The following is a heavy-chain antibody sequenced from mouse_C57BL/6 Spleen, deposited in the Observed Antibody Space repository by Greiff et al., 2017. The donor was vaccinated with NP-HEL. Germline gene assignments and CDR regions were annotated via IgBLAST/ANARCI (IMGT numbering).Heavy chain of an antibody. CDR2: ISNGGGST. CDR1: GFTFSDYY. J-gene: IGHJ1*03. D-gene: IGHD1-3*01. CDR3: ARHKGPQGAFDV. Sequence: EVMLVESGGGLVQPGGSLKLSCAASGFTFSDYYMYWVRQTPEKRLEWVAYISNGGGSTYYPDTVKGRFTISRDNAKNTLYLQMSRLKSEDTAMYYCARHKGPQGAFDVWGTGTTVTVSS. V-gene: IGHV5-12*01.